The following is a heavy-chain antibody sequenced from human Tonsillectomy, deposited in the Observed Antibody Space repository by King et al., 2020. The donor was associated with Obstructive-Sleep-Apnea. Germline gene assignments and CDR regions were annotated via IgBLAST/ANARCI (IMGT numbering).Heavy chain of an antibody. Sequence: VQLVESGGGVVQPVMSLRLSCAASGFTFSIYAMHWVRQAPGKGLEWVAVISYDVSDKYYGDSVKGRVTISRDNSKNTLYVQMNSLRAEDTAVYYCVRDLSGGGYDTGGQGTLLTVSS. CDR2: ISYDVSDK. CDR1: GFTFSIYA. D-gene: IGHD3-16*02. J-gene: IGHJ5*02. V-gene: IGHV3-30-3*01. CDR3: VRDLSGGGYDT.